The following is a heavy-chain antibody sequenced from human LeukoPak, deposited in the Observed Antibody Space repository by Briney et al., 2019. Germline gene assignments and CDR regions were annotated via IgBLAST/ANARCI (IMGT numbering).Heavy chain of an antibody. V-gene: IGHV4-39*07. CDR3: ATGVGYLGFGSPRHNWFDP. D-gene: IGHD6-13*01. Sequence: SETLSLTCTVSGGSISSSSYYWGWIRQPPGKGLEWIGSIYYSGSTYYNPSLKSRVTISVDTSKNQFSLKLSSVTAADTAVYYCATGVGYLGFGSPRHNWFDPWGQGTLVTVSS. CDR2: IYYSGST. J-gene: IGHJ5*02. CDR1: GGSISSSSYY.